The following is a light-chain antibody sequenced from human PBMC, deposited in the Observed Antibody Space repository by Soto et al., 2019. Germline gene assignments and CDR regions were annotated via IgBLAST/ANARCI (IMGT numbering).Light chain of an antibody. V-gene: IGLV2-14*03. CDR1: SSDVGGYDY. Sequence: QSVLTQTASVSGSPGQSITISCTGTSSDVGGYDYVSWYQQHPGQAPKFMIYEVTNRPSGVSHRFSGSKSGNTASLTISWLQAEDEADYYCSSYTATSTYVFGTGTKLTVL. CDR2: EVT. CDR3: SSYTATSTYV. J-gene: IGLJ1*01.